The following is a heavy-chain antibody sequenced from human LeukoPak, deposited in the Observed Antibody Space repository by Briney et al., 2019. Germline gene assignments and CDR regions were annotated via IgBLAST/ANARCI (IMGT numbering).Heavy chain of an antibody. Sequence: SEPLSLTCTVSGGSISSYYWSWTRQPPGKALEWIGYIYYSWSTNYNPSLKRRVHISVNTPKNQFSLKLSSVPSADTAVLYLARDNDIFTGYSFDDWGQGTLVTVSS. CDR1: GGSISSYY. CDR2: IYYSWST. V-gene: IGHV4-59*01. CDR3: ARDNDIFTGYSFDD. J-gene: IGHJ4*02. D-gene: IGHD3-9*01.